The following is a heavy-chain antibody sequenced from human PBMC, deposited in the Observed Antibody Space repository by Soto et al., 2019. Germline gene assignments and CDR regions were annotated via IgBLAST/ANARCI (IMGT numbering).Heavy chain of an antibody. CDR3: TGGGYDFWSGYYPVTDYYLAV. D-gene: IGHD3-3*01. CDR2: IRSKAYGGTT. J-gene: IGHJ6*03. Sequence: GGSLRLSCTASGFTFGDYAMSWFRQAPGKGLEWVGFIRSKAYGGTTEYAASVKGRFTISRDDSKSIAYLQMNSLKTEDTAVYYCTGGGYDFWSGYYPVTDYYLAVWGKGTTVTVSS. CDR1: GFTFGDYA. V-gene: IGHV3-49*03.